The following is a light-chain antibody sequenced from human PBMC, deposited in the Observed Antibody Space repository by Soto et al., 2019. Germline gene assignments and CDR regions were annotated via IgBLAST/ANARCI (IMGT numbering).Light chain of an antibody. Sequence: QSALTQPASVSGSPGQSITISCTGTSSDVGTYDLVSWYQQHPGKAPKLMIYEVSERPSGVSNRVSGSKSGNTASLTISGLQAEDEADYYCCSYAGSSTFYVFGTGTMVTVL. CDR2: EVS. CDR3: CSYAGSSTFYV. CDR1: SSDVGTYDL. J-gene: IGLJ1*01. V-gene: IGLV2-23*02.